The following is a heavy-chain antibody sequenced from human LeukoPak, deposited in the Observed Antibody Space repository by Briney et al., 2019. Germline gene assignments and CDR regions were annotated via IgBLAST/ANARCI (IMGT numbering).Heavy chain of an antibody. CDR3: ASSVAVTGHILFDY. D-gene: IGHD2-21*02. CDR2: INPSGGST. Sequence: ASVKVSCKASGYTFTSYYMHWVRQAPGQGLEWMGIINPSGGSTSYAQKFQGRVTMTRDTSTSKVYLELSSLRSEDTAVHYCASSVAVTGHILFDYWGQGTLVTVSS. J-gene: IGHJ4*02. CDR1: GYTFTSYY. V-gene: IGHV1-46*01.